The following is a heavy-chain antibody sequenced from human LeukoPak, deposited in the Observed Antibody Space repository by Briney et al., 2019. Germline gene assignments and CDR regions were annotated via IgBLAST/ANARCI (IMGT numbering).Heavy chain of an antibody. CDR1: GYTFTDYY. V-gene: IGHV1-2*02. CDR2: INPNSGGT. Sequence: ASVKVSCKASGYTFTDYYIHWVRQAPGQGLEWVGWINPNSGGTNYAPKFQGRVTMTRDTSISTAYMELSRLRSDDTAVYYCARGCNYGWFDPWGQGTLVTVSS. CDR3: ARGCNYGWFDP. D-gene: IGHD4-11*01. J-gene: IGHJ5*02.